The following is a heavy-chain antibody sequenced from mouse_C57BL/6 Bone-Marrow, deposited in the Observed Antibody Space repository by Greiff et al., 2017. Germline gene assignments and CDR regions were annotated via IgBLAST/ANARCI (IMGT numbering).Heavy chain of an antibody. V-gene: IGHV5-4*01. J-gene: IGHJ1*03. Sequence: EVQLVESGGGLVKPGGSLKLSCAAPGFTFSSYAMSWVRQTPEKRLEWVATISDGGSYTYYPDNVKGRFTISRDNAKNNLYLQMSHLKSEDTAMYYCAREVTYDVWGTRTTVTVSS. CDR1: GFTFSSYA. D-gene: IGHD2-12*01. CDR2: ISDGGSYT. CDR3: AREVTYDV.